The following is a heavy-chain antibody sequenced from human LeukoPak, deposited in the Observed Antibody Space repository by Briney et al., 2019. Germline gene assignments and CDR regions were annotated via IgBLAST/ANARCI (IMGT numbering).Heavy chain of an antibody. CDR3: ARPRPGSYGDTFDI. CDR1: GGTFSSYA. CDR2: IIPILGIA. D-gene: IGHD1-26*01. V-gene: IGHV1-69*04. J-gene: IGHJ3*02. Sequence: SVKVSCKASGGTFSSYAISWVRQAPGQGLEWMGRIIPILGIANYAQKFQGRVTITADKSTSTAYMELSSLRSEDTAVYYCARPRPGSYGDTFDIWGRGTMVTVSS.